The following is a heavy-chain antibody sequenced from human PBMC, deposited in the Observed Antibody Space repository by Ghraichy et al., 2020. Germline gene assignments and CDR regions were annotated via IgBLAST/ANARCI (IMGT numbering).Heavy chain of an antibody. CDR1: GFTFSGYW. D-gene: IGHD4-23*01. CDR3: ARGFTTGVDFFDS. V-gene: IGHV3-7*01. Sequence: GGSLRLSCAASGFTFSGYWMTWVRQAPGKGLEWVANINQDGSDKFYVDSVKGRFTVSRDNANPSLSLQMNSLRAEDTAVYYCARGFTTGVDFFDSWGQGTLVTVFS. CDR2: INQDGSDK. J-gene: IGHJ4*02.